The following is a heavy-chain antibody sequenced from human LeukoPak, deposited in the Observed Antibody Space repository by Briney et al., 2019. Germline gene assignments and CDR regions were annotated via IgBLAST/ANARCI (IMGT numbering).Heavy chain of an antibody. Sequence: GGSLRLSCAASGFTFSSNGMHWVRQAPGKGLEWVGVIWYDGSNKYYADSVKGRFTISRDNSKNTLYLQMNSLRAEDTAVYYCARDSIRGYSGYDYVVDYFDYWGQGTLVTVSS. J-gene: IGHJ4*02. CDR3: ARDSIRGYSGYDYVVDYFDY. D-gene: IGHD5-12*01. V-gene: IGHV3-33*01. CDR2: IWYDGSNK. CDR1: GFTFSSNG.